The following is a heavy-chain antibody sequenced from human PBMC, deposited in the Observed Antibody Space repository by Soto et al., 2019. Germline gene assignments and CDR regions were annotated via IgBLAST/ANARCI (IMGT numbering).Heavy chain of an antibody. CDR1: GVSISTFY. J-gene: IGHJ1*01. CDR2: ISYIGSA. D-gene: IGHD5-12*01. Sequence: SETLSLTCTVSGVSISTFYWGWIRQPPGKGLEWIGYISYIGSAKYNPSLKSRVTISGDTSKNQFSLKVNSMTAADTAVYYCVRAEDGYNSYWGQGTLVTVSS. CDR3: VRAEDGYNSY. V-gene: IGHV4-59*01.